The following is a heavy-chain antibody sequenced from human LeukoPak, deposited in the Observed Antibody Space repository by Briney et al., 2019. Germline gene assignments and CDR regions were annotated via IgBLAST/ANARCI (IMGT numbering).Heavy chain of an antibody. CDR2: INHSGST. CDR3: ARARRRIAAGTQHWFDP. D-gene: IGHD6-13*01. Sequence: SETLSLTCAVYDGSFSGYYWSWIRQPPGKGLEWIGEINHSGSTNYNPSLKSRVTISVDTSKNQFSLKLSSVTAADTAVYYCARARRRIAAGTQHWFDPWGQGTLVTVSS. J-gene: IGHJ5*02. V-gene: IGHV4-34*01. CDR1: DGSFSGYY.